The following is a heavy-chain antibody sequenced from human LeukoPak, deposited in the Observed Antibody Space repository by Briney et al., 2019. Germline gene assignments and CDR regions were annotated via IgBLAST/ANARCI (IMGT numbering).Heavy chain of an antibody. CDR2: INHSGST. Sequence: KASETLSLTCTVSGGSISSYYWSWIRQPPGKGLEWIGEINHSGSTNYNPSLKSRVTISVDTSKNQFSLKLSSVTAADTAVYYCARAGYSSGWYRGSPDYWGQGTLVTVSS. D-gene: IGHD6-19*01. CDR1: GGSISSYY. CDR3: ARAGYSSGWYRGSPDY. J-gene: IGHJ4*02. V-gene: IGHV4-34*01.